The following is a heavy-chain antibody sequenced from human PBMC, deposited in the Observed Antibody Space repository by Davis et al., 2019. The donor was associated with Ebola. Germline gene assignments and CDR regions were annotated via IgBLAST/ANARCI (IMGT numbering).Heavy chain of an antibody. D-gene: IGHD5-18*01. CDR2: IRYDGSNK. Sequence: PGGSLRLSCAASGFTFSSYGMHWVRQAPGKGLEWVAFIRYDGSNKYYADSVKGRFIISRDNSKNTVYLQMNSLRAEDTAVYYCTKRRGLRGYIPERDFWGRGTLVTVSS. J-gene: IGHJ4*02. CDR3: TKRRGLRGYIPERDF. V-gene: IGHV3-30*02. CDR1: GFTFSSYG.